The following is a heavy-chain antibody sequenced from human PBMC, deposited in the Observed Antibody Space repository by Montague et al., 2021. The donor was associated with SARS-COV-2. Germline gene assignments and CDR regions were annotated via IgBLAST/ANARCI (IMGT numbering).Heavy chain of an antibody. CDR3: ARGASRAGRFDY. D-gene: IGHD6-19*01. V-gene: IGHV4-61*01. Sequence: SETLSLTCTVSAGSVNTGTYYWNWIRQPPGKGLDWIGYVYYSGDIKHNPSLKSRVSLSLDTSMNQFSLKLNSLTAADTTVYYCARGASRAGRFDYWGQGITVTVSS. CDR1: AGSVNTGTYY. J-gene: IGHJ4*02. CDR2: VYYSGDI.